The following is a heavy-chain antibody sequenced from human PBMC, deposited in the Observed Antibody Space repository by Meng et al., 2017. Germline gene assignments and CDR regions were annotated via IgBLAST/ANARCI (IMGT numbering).Heavy chain of an antibody. D-gene: IGHD1-26*01. Sequence: QIQLQQSCAGLVKPSQTLSLICAISVDSVSSNSAAWNWIRQSPSRGLEWLGRAYYRSKWYHDYAESVKSRISIDPDTSKNQFSLQLRSVTPEDSAVYYCARGSYSFDSWGQRTLVTVSS. CDR3: ARGSYSFDS. CDR2: AYYRSKWYH. CDR1: VDSVSSNSAA. V-gene: IGHV6-1*01. J-gene: IGHJ4*02.